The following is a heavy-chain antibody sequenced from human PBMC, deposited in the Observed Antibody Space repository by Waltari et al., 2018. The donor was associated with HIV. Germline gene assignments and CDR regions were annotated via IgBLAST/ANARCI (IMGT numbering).Heavy chain of an antibody. CDR1: GLPFDDYA. J-gene: IGHJ6*02. Sequence: EVQLVESGGGLVQPGRSLRLSCDASGLPFDDYAMHWVRQVTGKGLEWVSGITWNSGRTGYADSVKGRFIISRDNAKNSLYLQMNSLRVEDTALYYCAKSDIDYGMDVWGQGTTVTVSS. V-gene: IGHV3-9*01. CDR2: ITWNSGRT. CDR3: AKSDIDYGMDV. D-gene: IGHD2-15*01.